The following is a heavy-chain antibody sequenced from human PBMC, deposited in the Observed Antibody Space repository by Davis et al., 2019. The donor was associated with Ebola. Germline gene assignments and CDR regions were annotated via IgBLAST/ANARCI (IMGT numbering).Heavy chain of an antibody. D-gene: IGHD3-10*01. V-gene: IGHV3-30*18. J-gene: IGHJ6*02. Sequence: GESLKISCAASGFTFNSYGMHWVRQAPGKGLEWLAVTSPKGHNKYYADSVKGRFTISRDNSKNTVYLQMDSLRAVDTAVYYCAKDFGYGSGYYYYYGMDVWGQGTTVTVSS. CDR1: GFTFNSYG. CDR2: TSPKGHNK. CDR3: AKDFGYGSGYYYYYGMDV.